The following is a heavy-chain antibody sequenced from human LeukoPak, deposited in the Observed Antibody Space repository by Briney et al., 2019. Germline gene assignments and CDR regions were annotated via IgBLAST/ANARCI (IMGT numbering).Heavy chain of an antibody. V-gene: IGHV4-34*01. D-gene: IGHD2-21*02. CDR2: INHSGST. CDR3: ARSPRLNCGGDCDGYYFDY. Sequence: SETLSLTCAVYGGSFSGYYWSWIRQPPGKGLEWTGEINHSGSTNYNPSLKSRVTISVDTSKNQFSLKLSSVTAADTAVYYCARSPRLNCGGDCDGYYFDYWGQGTLVTVSS. J-gene: IGHJ4*02. CDR1: GGSFSGYY.